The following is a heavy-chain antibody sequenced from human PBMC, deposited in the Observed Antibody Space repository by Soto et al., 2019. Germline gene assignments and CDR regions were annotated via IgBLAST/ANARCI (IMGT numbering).Heavy chain of an antibody. CDR1: GGTFSSYA. V-gene: IGHV1-69*06. CDR2: IIPIFGTA. Sequence: SVKVSCKASGGTFSSYAISWVRQAPGQGLEWMGGIIPIFGTANYAQKFQGRVTITADKSTSTAYMELSSLRSEDTAVYYCARDPAYSSGWYPLVYWGQGTLVTVSS. CDR3: ARDPAYSSGWYPLVY. D-gene: IGHD6-19*01. J-gene: IGHJ4*02.